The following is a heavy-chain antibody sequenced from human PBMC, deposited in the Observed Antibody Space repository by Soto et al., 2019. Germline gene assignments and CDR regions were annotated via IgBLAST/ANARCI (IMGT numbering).Heavy chain of an antibody. D-gene: IGHD3-22*01. Sequence: PSETLSLTCAVYGGSFSGYYWSWIRQPPGKGLEWIGEINHSGSTNYNPPLKSRVTISVDTSKNQFSLKLSSVTAADTAVYYCASFLTPITTVTTFLSDSSGYYDYWGQGTLVTVSS. CDR3: ASFLTPITTVTTFLSDSSGYYDY. V-gene: IGHV4-34*01. J-gene: IGHJ4*02. CDR2: INHSGST. CDR1: GGSFSGYY.